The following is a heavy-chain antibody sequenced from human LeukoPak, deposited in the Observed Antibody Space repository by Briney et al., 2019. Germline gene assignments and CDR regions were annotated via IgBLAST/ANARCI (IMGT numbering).Heavy chain of an antibody. CDR3: AREAVVVTPYRYFDL. CDR2: IYYSGST. V-gene: IGHV4-31*03. CDR1: GGSISSGGYY. Sequence: PSETLSLTCTVSGGSISSGGYYWSWIRRHPGKGLEWIGYIYYSGSTYYNPSLKSRVTISVDTSKNQFSLKLSSVTAADTAVYYCAREAVVVTPYRYFDLWGRGTLVTVSS. J-gene: IGHJ2*01. D-gene: IGHD3-22*01.